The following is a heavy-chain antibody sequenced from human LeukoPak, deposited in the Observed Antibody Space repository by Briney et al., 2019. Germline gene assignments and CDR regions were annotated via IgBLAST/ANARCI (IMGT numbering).Heavy chain of an antibody. CDR2: INHSGST. D-gene: IGHD3-3*01. Sequence: PSETLSLTCAVYGGSFSGYYWSWIRQPPGKGLEWIGEINHSGSTNYNPSLKSRVTISVDTSKNQFSLKLSSVTAADTAVYYCARVRTRYDFWSGYPPDYYYYGVDVWGQGTTVTVSS. CDR3: ARVRTRYDFWSGYPPDYYYYGVDV. CDR1: GGSFSGYY. V-gene: IGHV4-34*01. J-gene: IGHJ6*02.